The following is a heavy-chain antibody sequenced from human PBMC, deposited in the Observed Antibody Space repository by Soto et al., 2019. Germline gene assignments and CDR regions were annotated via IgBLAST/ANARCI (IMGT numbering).Heavy chain of an antibody. V-gene: IGHV3-30*18. D-gene: IGHD3-10*01. CDR2: ISYDGSNK. CDR1: GFTFSSYG. J-gene: IGHJ4*02. CDR3: AKDGTRYGSGSYLFDY. Sequence: GGSLRLSCAASGFTFSSYGMHWVRQAPGKGLEWVAVISYDGSNKYYADSVKGRFTISRDNSKNTLYLQMNSLRAEDTAVYYCAKDGTRYGSGSYLFDYWGQGTLVTVSS.